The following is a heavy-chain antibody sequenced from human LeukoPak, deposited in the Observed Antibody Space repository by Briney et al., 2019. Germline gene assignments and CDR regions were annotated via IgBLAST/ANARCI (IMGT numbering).Heavy chain of an antibody. J-gene: IGHJ3*02. CDR1: GFTFDDYA. D-gene: IGHD3-9*01. V-gene: IGHV3-9*01. CDR2: ISWNSGSI. Sequence: GGSLRFSCAASGFTFDDYAMHWVRQAPGKGLEWVSGISWNSGSIGYADSVKGRFTISRDNAKNSLYLQMNSLRAEDTALYYCAKGGWYDILTGYYKHDAFDIWGQGTMVTVSS. CDR3: AKGGWYDILTGYYKHDAFDI.